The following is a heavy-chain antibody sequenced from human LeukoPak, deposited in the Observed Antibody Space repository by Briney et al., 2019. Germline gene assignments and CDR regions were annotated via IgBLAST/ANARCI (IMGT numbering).Heavy chain of an antibody. Sequence: GGSPRLSCAASGFTLSNYWMTWVRQAPGKGLEWVAKIKQGGSEKHYGDAVKGRITISRDNAKNSLYLEKNSLRDEDTAVYYCAKERSSGWNDYWGQGTLVTVSS. CDR1: GFTLSNYW. D-gene: IGHD6-19*01. V-gene: IGHV3-7*04. J-gene: IGHJ4*02. CDR3: AKERSSGWNDY. CDR2: IKQGGSEK.